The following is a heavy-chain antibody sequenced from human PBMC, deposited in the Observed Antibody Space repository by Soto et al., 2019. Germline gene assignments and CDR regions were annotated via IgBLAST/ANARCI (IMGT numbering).Heavy chain of an antibody. CDR1: FTIISHG. Sequence: FTIISHGVHRVSKEKGKGLEWVAVIWYDGSNKYYADSVKGRFTISIDNSKNTLYLQMNSLRAEDTAVYYCASVYYDSSGYLTDYWGQGTLVTAPQ. CDR3: ASVYYDSSGYLTDY. D-gene: IGHD3-22*01. CDR2: IWYDGSNK. J-gene: IGHJ4*02. V-gene: IGHV3-33*01.